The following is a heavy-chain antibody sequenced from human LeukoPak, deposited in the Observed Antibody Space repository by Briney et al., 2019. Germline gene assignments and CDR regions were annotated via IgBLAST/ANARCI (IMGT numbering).Heavy chain of an antibody. CDR1: GGSISSGSYY. V-gene: IGHV4-61*02. D-gene: IGHD6-13*01. CDR3: ASGSRYSSSWALDY. CDR2: IYTSGST. J-gene: IGHJ4*02. Sequence: SETLSLTCTVSGGSISSGSYYWSWIRQPAGKGLEWIGRIYTSGSTNYNPSLKSRVTISVDTSKNQFSLKLSSVTAADTAVYYCASGSRYSSSWALDYWGQGTLVTVSS.